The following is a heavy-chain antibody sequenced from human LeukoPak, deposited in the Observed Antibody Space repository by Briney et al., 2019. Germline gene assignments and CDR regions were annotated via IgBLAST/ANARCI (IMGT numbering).Heavy chain of an antibody. D-gene: IGHD3-10*01. Sequence: SETLSLTCTVSGGSISSGSYYWSWIRQPAGKGLEWIGRIYTSGSTNYNPSLKSRVTISVDTSKNQFSLKLSSVTAADTAVYYCARESGGFGELSPRVVVLDPWGQGTLVTVSS. V-gene: IGHV4-61*02. CDR3: ARESGGFGELSPRVVVLDP. J-gene: IGHJ5*02. CDR2: IYTSGST. CDR1: GGSISSGSYY.